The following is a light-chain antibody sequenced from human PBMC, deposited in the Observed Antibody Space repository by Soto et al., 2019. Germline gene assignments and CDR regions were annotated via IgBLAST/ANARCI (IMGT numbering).Light chain of an antibody. V-gene: IGLV2-18*02. J-gene: IGLJ2*01. CDR3: SSYTSSSTVV. Sequence: QSALTQPPSVSGSPGQSVTISCTGTSSDVGRYNRVSWYQQPPGTAPKLMIYEVSNRPSGVPDRFSGSKSGNTASLTISGLQAEDEGDYHCSSYTSSSTVVFGGGTKVTVL. CDR2: EVS. CDR1: SSDVGRYNR.